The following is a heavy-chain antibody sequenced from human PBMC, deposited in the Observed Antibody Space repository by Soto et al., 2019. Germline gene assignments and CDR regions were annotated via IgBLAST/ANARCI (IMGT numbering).Heavy chain of an antibody. CDR2: MNPNSGNT. J-gene: IGHJ4*02. Sequence: QVQLVQSGAEVKKPGASVKVSCKASGYTFTSYDINWVRQATGQGLEWMGWMNPNSGNTGYAQKFQGRVTMTRNTSISTAYMELSILRSEDTAVYYCASTLNSSGHNFGYYFDFWGQGTLVTVSS. CDR3: ASTLNSSGHNFGYYFDF. CDR1: GYTFTSYD. D-gene: IGHD6-19*01. V-gene: IGHV1-8*01.